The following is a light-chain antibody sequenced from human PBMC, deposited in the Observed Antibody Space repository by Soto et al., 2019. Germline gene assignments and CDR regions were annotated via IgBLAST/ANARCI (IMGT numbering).Light chain of an antibody. CDR2: DAS. CDR1: QDINNS. CDR3: QLYEILIT. Sequence: DIQMTQSPSSLSASVGDRVTITCQASQDINNSLNWYQQRPGKPPKLLIYDASNLETAVPSRFSGSGSGTDFSFTITSMQPEDITTYYCQLYEILITFGQGTRLEIK. V-gene: IGKV1-33*01. J-gene: IGKJ5*01.